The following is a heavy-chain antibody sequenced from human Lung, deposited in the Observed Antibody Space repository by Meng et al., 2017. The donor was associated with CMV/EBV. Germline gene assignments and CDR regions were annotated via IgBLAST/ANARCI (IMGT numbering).Heavy chain of an antibody. V-gene: IGHV3-74*01. Sequence: GGSLGLXCVASGFTFSSYWMHWVRQAPGKGLVWVSRIKSDGSSSAYADSVRGRFTISRDNAKNTLYLQMNSLRADDTAVYYCARENYRQYYYYGMDVWGQGTTVTVSS. CDR1: GFTFSSYW. CDR3: ARENYRQYYYYGMDV. D-gene: IGHD1-7*01. J-gene: IGHJ6*02. CDR2: IKSDGSSS.